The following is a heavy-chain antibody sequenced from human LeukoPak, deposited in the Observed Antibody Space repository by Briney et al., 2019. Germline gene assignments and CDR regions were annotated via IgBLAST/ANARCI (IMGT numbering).Heavy chain of an antibody. V-gene: IGHV3-48*01. CDR1: GFTFSSYS. Sequence: TGGSLRLSCAASGFTFSSYSMNWVRQAPGKGLEWVSYISSSGISMYYADSVKGRFTISRDKAKNSLYLQMNSLRAEDTAVYYCARDPTPTQLWFRGSFDYWGQGALVTVSS. D-gene: IGHD5-18*01. CDR3: ARDPTPTQLWFRGSFDY. CDR2: ISSSGISM. J-gene: IGHJ4*02.